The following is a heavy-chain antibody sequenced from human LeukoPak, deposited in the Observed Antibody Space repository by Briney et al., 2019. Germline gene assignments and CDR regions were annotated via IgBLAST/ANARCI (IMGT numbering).Heavy chain of an antibody. V-gene: IGHV3-11*04. D-gene: IGHD4-11*01. CDR1: GFTFSDFY. CDR2: SSGSGNTI. J-gene: IGHJ6*02. CDR3: ARAPHYSNYGPYYYGMDV. Sequence: GGSLRLSCAASGFTFSDFYMSWIRQAPGKGLEWISYSSGSGNTIHYADSVKGRFTISRDNAKNSLYLQMNSLRAEDTAVYYCARAPHYSNYGPYYYGMDVWGQGTTVTVSS.